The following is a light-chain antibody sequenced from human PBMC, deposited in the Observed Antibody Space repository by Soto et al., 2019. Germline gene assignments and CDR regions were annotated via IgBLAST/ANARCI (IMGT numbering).Light chain of an antibody. J-gene: IGKJ5*01. Sequence: DIQMTQSPSTLSGSVGDRVTIACRASQNINTYLNWYQQKPGKAPKLLIFDAASLQSGVPSRFSGGGSRTDFTLTITSLQPEDFATYYCQQTSSAPFTFGPGTRLEIK. V-gene: IGKV1-39*01. CDR1: QNINTY. CDR3: QQTSSAPFT. CDR2: DAA.